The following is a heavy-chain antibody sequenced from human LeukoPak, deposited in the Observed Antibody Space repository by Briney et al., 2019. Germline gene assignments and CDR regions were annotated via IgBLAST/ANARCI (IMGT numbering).Heavy chain of an antibody. CDR2: MKPDGSEK. CDR3: ARDGHSTGSFDH. Sequence: QPGGSLRLSCAASGFSFSNYWIHGVRQAPGKGLEWVASMKPDGSEKYYVDSVKGRFTISRDNAKNSLYLQMNSLRAEDTAVYYCARDGHSTGSFDHWGQGTLVTVSS. J-gene: IGHJ4*02. V-gene: IGHV3-7*04. D-gene: IGHD3-22*01. CDR1: GFSFSNYW.